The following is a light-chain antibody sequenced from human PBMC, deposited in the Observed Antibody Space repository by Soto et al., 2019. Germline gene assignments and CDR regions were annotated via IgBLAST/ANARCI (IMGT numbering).Light chain of an antibody. CDR3: QQANSFPRLT. CDR2: AAS. CDR1: QGVGNW. Sequence: DIQMTQSPSSVSASVGDRVTITCRASQGVGNWLAWYQQKPGKAPKLLICAASSLQSGVPSRFSGSGSGTEFTLTIASLQPEDFATYYCQQANSFPRLTFGGGTKVDLK. V-gene: IGKV1-12*01. J-gene: IGKJ4*01.